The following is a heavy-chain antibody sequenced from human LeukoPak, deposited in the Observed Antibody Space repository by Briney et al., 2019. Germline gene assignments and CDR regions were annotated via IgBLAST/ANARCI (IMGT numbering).Heavy chain of an antibody. V-gene: IGHV3-33*01. J-gene: IGHJ4*02. CDR3: ARDRTPRGY. CDR1: GFTFNTFG. CDR2: IWYDGGIK. Sequence: SGGSLRLPCAASGFTFNTFGMNWVRQAPGKGLEWVAVIWYDGGIKYYADSVKGRFTISRDNAKNSLYLQMNSLRAEDTAVYYCARDRTPRGYWGQGTLVTVSS.